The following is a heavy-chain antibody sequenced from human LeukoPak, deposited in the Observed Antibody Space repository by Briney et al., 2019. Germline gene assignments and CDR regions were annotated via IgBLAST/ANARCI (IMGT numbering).Heavy chain of an antibody. J-gene: IGHJ4*02. CDR2: IKQDGSEK. D-gene: IGHD3-22*01. V-gene: IGHV3-7*01. CDR3: ARDGYYYDSSGMFDY. CDR1: GFTFSNSG. Sequence: GGSLRLSCASSGFTFSNSGIHWVRQAPGKGLEWVANIKQDGSEKYYVDSVKGRFTISRDNAKNSLYLQMNSLRAEDTAVYYCARDGYYYDSSGMFDYWGQGTLVTVSS.